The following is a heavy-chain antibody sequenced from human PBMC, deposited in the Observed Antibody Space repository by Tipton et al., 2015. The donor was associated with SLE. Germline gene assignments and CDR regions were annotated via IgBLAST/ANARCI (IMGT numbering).Heavy chain of an antibody. CDR1: GFTFSSYW. CDR3: AGAGYSSSFVAFDI. V-gene: IGHV3-7*01. J-gene: IGHJ3*02. Sequence: SLRLSCAASGFTFSSYWMSWVRQAPGKGLEWVANIKQDGSEKYYVDSVKGRFTISRDNAKNSLYLQMNSLRAEDTAVYYCAGAGYSSSFVAFDIWGQGTMVTVSS. D-gene: IGHD6-13*01. CDR2: IKQDGSEK.